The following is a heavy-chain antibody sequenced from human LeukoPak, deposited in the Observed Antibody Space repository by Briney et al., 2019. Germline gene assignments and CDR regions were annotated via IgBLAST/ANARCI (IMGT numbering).Heavy chain of an antibody. CDR1: GGSISSHY. Sequence: PSETLSLSCTVSGGSISSHYWSWIRQPPGKGLEWIGYIYYSGSTNCNPSLKSRVTISVDTSKNQFSLKLSSVTAADTAVYYCARDLWFDPWGQGTLVTVSS. CDR3: ARDLWFDP. V-gene: IGHV4-59*11. J-gene: IGHJ5*02. CDR2: IYYSGST.